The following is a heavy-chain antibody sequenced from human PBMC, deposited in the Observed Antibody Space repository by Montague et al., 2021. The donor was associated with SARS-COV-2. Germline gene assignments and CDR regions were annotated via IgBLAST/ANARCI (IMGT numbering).Heavy chain of an antibody. CDR1: GFTFSSYA. J-gene: IGHJ4*01. V-gene: IGHV3-23*01. D-gene: IGHD3-10*01. CDR2: ISGSGGST. CDR3: AKAGDELSLWVGVPGLPYYFDX. Sequence: SLRLSCAASGFTFSSYAMSWVRQAPGKGLEWVSAISGSGGSTYYADSVQGRLTTSRDNSKNTLHLQMNSLRAEDTAVYYCAKAGDELSLWVGVPGLPYYFDXWGQGTLVTVSS.